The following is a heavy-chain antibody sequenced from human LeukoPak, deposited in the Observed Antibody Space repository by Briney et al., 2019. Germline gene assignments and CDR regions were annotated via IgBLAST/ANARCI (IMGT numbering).Heavy chain of an antibody. Sequence: PSETLSLTCTVSGGSISSYYWSWIRQPPGKGLEWLGYIYYSGSTNYNPSLKSRVTISVDTSKNQFSLKLSSVTAADTAVYYCARAVSSSWYYFDYWGQGTLVTVSS. CDR1: GGSISSYY. CDR2: IYYSGST. V-gene: IGHV4-59*01. D-gene: IGHD6-13*01. CDR3: ARAVSSSWYYFDY. J-gene: IGHJ4*02.